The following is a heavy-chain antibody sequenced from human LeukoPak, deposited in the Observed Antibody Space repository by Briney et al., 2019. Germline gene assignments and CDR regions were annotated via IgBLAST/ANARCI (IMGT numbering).Heavy chain of an antibody. D-gene: IGHD4-11*01. J-gene: IGHJ6*02. CDR3: ARELYSNYEDSYYYYGMDV. CDR1: GGTFSSYA. V-gene: IGHV1-69*13. CDR2: IIPIFGTA. Sequence: ASVKVSCKASGGTFSSYAISWVRQAPGQGLEWMGGIIPIFGTANYAQKFQGRVTITADESTSTACMELSSLRSEDTAVYYCARELYSNYEDSYYYYGMDVWGQGTTVTVSS.